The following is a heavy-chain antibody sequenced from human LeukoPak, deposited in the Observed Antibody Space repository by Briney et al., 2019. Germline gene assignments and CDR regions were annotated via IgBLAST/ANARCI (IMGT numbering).Heavy chain of an antibody. D-gene: IGHD2-2*01. CDR3: ARHFPTMPYYFDY. V-gene: IGHV4-4*09. CDR1: GGSISSYY. Sequence: SETLSLTCTVSGGSISSYYWSWIRQPPGKGLEWIWYIYTSGSTNYNPSLKSRVTISVDTSKNQFSLKLSSVTAADTAGYYCARHFPTMPYYFDYWGQGTLVTVSS. CDR2: IYTSGST. J-gene: IGHJ4*02.